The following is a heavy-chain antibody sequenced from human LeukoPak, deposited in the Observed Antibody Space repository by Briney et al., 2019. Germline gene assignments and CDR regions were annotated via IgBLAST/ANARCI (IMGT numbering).Heavy chain of an antibody. Sequence: GGSLRLSCAASGFTFSSYGMHWVRQAPGKGLEWVAVISYDGSSRYYADSVKGRFTISRDNSKNTLYLQMNSLRVEDTAVYYCAKALSCSGGTCYWDRFDPWGQGTLVTVSP. V-gene: IGHV3-30*18. J-gene: IGHJ5*02. D-gene: IGHD2-15*01. CDR1: GFTFSSYG. CDR2: ISYDGSSR. CDR3: AKALSCSGGTCYWDRFDP.